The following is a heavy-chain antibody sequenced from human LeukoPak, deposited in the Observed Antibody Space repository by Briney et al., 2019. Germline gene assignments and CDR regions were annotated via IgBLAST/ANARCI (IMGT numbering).Heavy chain of an antibody. J-gene: IGHJ4*02. Sequence: SETLSLTCTVSGGSISSSSYYWGWIRQPPGKGLEWIGSIYYSGSTYYNPSLKSRVTISVDTSKNQFSLKLSSVTAADTAVYYCASMVRGGEYFDYWGQGTLVTVSS. CDR2: IYYSGST. D-gene: IGHD3-10*01. CDR3: ASMVRGGEYFDY. V-gene: IGHV4-39*07. CDR1: GGSISSSSYY.